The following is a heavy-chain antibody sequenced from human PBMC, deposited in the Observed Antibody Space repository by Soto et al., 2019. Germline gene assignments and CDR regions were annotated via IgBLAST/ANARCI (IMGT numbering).Heavy chain of an antibody. J-gene: IGHJ6*02. CDR2: ISSSGSTI. CDR3: ARADIVVVVAASYYYYGMDV. V-gene: IGHV3-11*01. Sequence: QVQLVESGGGLVKPGGSLRLSCAASGFTFSDYYMSWIRQAPGKGLEWVSYISSSGSTIYYADSVKGRFTISRDNDKNSLYLQMNSLRAEDTAVYYCARADIVVVVAASYYYYGMDVWGQGTTVTVSS. CDR1: GFTFSDYY. D-gene: IGHD2-15*01.